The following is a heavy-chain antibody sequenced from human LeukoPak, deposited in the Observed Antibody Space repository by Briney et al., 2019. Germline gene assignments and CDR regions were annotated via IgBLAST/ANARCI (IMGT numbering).Heavy chain of an antibody. D-gene: IGHD3-10*01. V-gene: IGHV1-69*13. Sequence: SVKVSCKASGGTFSSYAISWVRQAPGQGLEWMGGIIPIFGTANYAQKFQGRVTITADESTSTAYMELSSLRSEDTAVYYCARDLVRGVPLDCWGQGTLVTVSS. CDR2: IIPIFGTA. J-gene: IGHJ4*02. CDR1: GGTFSSYA. CDR3: ARDLVRGVPLDC.